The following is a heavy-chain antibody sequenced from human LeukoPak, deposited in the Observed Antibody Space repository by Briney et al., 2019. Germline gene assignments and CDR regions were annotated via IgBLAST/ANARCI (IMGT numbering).Heavy chain of an antibody. J-gene: IGHJ4*02. Sequence: SETLSLTCAVYGGSFSGYYWSWIRQPPGKGLEWIGEINHSGSTNYNPSLKSRVTISVDTSKNQFSLKLSSVTAADTAVYYCASYYYDSSGYPVLQGYFDYWGQGTLVTVSS. D-gene: IGHD3-22*01. CDR3: ASYYYDSSGYPVLQGYFDY. CDR1: GGSFSGYY. CDR2: INHSGST. V-gene: IGHV4-34*01.